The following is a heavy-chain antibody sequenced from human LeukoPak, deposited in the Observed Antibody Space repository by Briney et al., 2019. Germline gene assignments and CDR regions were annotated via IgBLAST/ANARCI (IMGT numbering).Heavy chain of an antibody. CDR1: GYTLTELS. J-gene: IGHJ6*02. CDR2: FDPEDGET. Sequence: ASVKVSCKVSGYTLTELSMHWVRQAPGKGLEWMGGFDPEDGETIYPQKFQGRVTMTEDTSTDTAYMELSSLRSEDTAVYYCATTDVDSSGPLGDYYYGMGVWGQGTTVTVSS. CDR3: ATTDVDSSGPLGDYYYGMGV. V-gene: IGHV1-24*01. D-gene: IGHD6-19*01.